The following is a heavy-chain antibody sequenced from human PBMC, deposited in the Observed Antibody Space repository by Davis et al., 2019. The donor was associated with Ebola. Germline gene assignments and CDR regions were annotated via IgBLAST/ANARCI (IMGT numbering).Heavy chain of an antibody. J-gene: IGHJ4*02. V-gene: IGHV4-31*02. CDR3: ARVGYSYGWSLNS. D-gene: IGHD5-18*01. CDR2: IYSGGNT. CDR1: GGSITSGDFY. Sequence: SETLSLTCTVSGGSITSGDFYWSWIRQHPGKGLEWIGYIYSGGNTHFNPSLKSRVAISIDTSKNQFSLKLTSVTAADTAVYYCARVGYSYGWSLNSWGQGTPVTVSS.